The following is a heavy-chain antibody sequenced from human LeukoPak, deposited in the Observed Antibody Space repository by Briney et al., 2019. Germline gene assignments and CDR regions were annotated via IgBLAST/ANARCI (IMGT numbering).Heavy chain of an antibody. V-gene: IGHV3-21*01. D-gene: IGHD3-10*01. CDR1: GFTLSDYH. CDR2: ITTISHYI. CDR3: ARSGGPGTYHQLRYSCFDR. J-gene: IGHJ5*02. Sequence: PGGSLRLSCAASGFTLSDYHMNWVRQAPGKGLEWLSSITTISHYIYYAGAVRGRFTISRDNAKNSLYLQMNSLRGEDTAVYYCARSGGPGTYHQLRYSCFDRWGQGTLVTVSS.